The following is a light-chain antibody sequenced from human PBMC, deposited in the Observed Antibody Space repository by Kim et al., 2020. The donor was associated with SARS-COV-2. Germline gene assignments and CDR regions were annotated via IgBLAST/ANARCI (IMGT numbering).Light chain of an antibody. Sequence: SASVGDSVTITCRASQTISTWLAWYQQRPGKAPKLLIHKATVLENGVPSRFSGSGSGTDFTLTISSLQPDDFATYYCQQYNGYSTFGQGTKVDIK. CDR2: KAT. CDR1: QTISTW. CDR3: QQYNGYST. V-gene: IGKV1-5*03. J-gene: IGKJ1*01.